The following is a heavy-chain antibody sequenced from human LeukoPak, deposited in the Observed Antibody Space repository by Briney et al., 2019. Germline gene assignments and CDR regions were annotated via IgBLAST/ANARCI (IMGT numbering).Heavy chain of an antibody. CDR1: GGTFSSYA. CDR3: ARSEIGYCSSTGCPWDYFDY. Sequence: ASVKVSCKASGGTFSSYAISWVRQAPGQGLEWMGRIIPIFGIANYAQKFQGRVTITADKSTSTAYMELSSLRSEDTAVYYCARSEIGYCSSTGCPWDYFDYWGQGTLVTVSS. J-gene: IGHJ4*02. D-gene: IGHD2-2*01. CDR2: IIPIFGIA. V-gene: IGHV1-69*04.